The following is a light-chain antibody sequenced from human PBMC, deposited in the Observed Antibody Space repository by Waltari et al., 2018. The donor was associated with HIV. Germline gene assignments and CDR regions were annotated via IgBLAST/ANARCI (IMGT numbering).Light chain of an antibody. CDR1: NVGSKS. CDR3: QVWDSSSDHPV. CDR2: DDS. J-gene: IGLJ2*01. Sequence: SYVLTQPPSVSVAPGKTARITCGGNNVGSKSVHWYQQKPGQAPMLVIYDDSDRPSVIPEGISGSNSGNTATLTITRVEAGDEADYYCQVWDSSSDHPVFGGGTKLTVL. V-gene: IGLV3-21*04.